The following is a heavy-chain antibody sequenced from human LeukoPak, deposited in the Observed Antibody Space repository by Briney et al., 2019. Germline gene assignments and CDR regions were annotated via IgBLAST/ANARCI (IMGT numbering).Heavy chain of an antibody. CDR2: ISSNGDNT. J-gene: IGHJ4*02. Sequence: GGSLRLSCSVSGFAFSTYVMHWVRQAPGKGLEYVSAISSNGDNTYYADSVKGRFTIPRDNSKNTLYLQMSSLRADDTAVYYCVRGTGYWGQGTLVTVSS. V-gene: IGHV3-64D*06. CDR1: GFAFSTYV. CDR3: VRGTGY.